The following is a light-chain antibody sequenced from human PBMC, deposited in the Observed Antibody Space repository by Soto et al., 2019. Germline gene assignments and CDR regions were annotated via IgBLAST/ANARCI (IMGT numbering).Light chain of an antibody. CDR2: GVS. CDR1: SGDVGGYNY. CDR3: TSWTSSSTLV. V-gene: IGLV2-14*01. Sequence: QSALTQPASVSGSPGQSITVSCTGTSGDVGGYNYVSWYQQHPGKAPKLMISGVSNRPSGVSDRFSGSKSGNTASLTISGLQAEDEADYYCTSWTSSSTLVFGGGTKVTVL. J-gene: IGLJ3*02.